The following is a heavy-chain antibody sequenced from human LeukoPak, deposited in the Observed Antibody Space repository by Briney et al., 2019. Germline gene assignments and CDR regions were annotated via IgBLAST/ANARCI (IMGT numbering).Heavy chain of an antibody. V-gene: IGHV3-23*01. CDR1: GFTFSNYA. CDR3: ARDLGCRTSSCRYNWFDP. Sequence: GGSLRLSCAASGFTFSNYAMTWVRQAPGEGLEWVAFISQSGGRSTDYADSVRGRFTISIYNSEDPLYLHMNSLRAEDTAVYHCARDLGCRTSSCRYNWFDPWGQGTLVTVSS. D-gene: IGHD2-2*01. CDR2: ISQSGGRST. J-gene: IGHJ5*02.